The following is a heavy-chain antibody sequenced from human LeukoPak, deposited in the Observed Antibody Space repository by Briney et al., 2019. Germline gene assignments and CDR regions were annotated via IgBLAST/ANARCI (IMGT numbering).Heavy chain of an antibody. V-gene: IGHV4-34*01. CDR1: GGSFSGYY. CDR3: ARSGSGRRLSY. Sequence: PSETLSLTCAVYGGSFSGYYWSWIRQPPGKGLEWIGEINHSGSTNYNPSLKSRVTISVDTSKNQFSLKLSSVTAADTAVYYCARSGSGRRLSYWGQGTMVTHSS. D-gene: IGHD3-10*01. CDR2: INHSGST. J-gene: IGHJ4*02.